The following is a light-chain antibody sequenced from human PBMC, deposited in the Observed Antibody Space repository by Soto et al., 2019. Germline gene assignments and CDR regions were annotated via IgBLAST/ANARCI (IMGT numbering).Light chain of an antibody. J-gene: IGLJ3*02. CDR2: MNN. Sequence: QPVLTQPPSLSGTPGQTVTISCIGSRSNIGSAIVHWYQQIPGTAPKHLIYMNNQRPSGVPDRFSGSKSGTSASLVITGLRPEDEADYYCVAWDDNLSSRVFGGGTKLTVL. CDR1: RSNIGSAI. CDR3: VAWDDNLSSRV. V-gene: IGLV1-47*01.